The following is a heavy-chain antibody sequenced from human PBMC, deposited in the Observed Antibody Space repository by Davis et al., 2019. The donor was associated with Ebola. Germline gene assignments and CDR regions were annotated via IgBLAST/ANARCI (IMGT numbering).Heavy chain of an antibody. Sequence: AASVKVSCKASGYIFTTYDINWLRQAPGQGLEWMGGIIPIFGTANYAQKFQGRVTITADESTSTAYMELSSLKVEDTAVYYCARDLKYRPPSYYDGMDVWGQGTSVTVSS. CDR2: IIPIFGTA. CDR3: ARDLKYRPPSYYDGMDV. V-gene: IGHV1-69*13. J-gene: IGHJ6*02. CDR1: GYIFTTYD. D-gene: IGHD2-2*01.